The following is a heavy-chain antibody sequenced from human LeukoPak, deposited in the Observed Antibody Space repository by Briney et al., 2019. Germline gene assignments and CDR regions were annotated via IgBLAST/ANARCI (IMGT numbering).Heavy chain of an antibody. Sequence: GGSLRLSCSASGFTFSSYAMHWVRQAPGKGLEYVSATSSNGGSTYYADSVKGRFTISRDNSKNTLYLQMSSLRAEDTAVYHCVKDVYCSSTSCYSYFDYWGQGTLVTVSS. D-gene: IGHD2-2*01. CDR1: GFTFSSYA. V-gene: IGHV3-64D*06. CDR3: VKDVYCSSTSCYSYFDY. CDR2: TSSNGGST. J-gene: IGHJ4*02.